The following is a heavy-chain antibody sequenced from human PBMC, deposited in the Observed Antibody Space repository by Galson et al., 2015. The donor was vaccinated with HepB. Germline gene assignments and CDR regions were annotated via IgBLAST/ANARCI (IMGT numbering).Heavy chain of an antibody. J-gene: IGHJ6*03. CDR2: ISGGGVST. CDR1: GFSFSTSA. Sequence: SGAEVKKPGGSLRLSCAASGFSFSTSAMSWVRQAPGKGLEWVSTISGGGVSTYYADSVKGRFTISRDNSKNTLYLQMNSLRAEDTAVYYCARGGGSAPFGYYYMDVWGKGTTVTVSS. D-gene: IGHD2-15*01. V-gene: IGHV3-23*01. CDR3: ARGGGSAPFGYYYMDV.